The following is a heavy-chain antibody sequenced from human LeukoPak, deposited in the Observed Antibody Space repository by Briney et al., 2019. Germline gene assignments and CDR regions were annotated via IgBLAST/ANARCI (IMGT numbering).Heavy chain of an antibody. CDR2: INHSGST. CDR3: ARVKRYWLRYLLRDVGYFDY. Sequence: SETLSLTCAVYGGSFSGYYWSWIRQPPGKGLEWIGEINHSGSTNYNPPLKSRVTISVDTSKNQFSLKLSSVTAADTAVYYCARVKRYWLRYLLRDVGYFDYWGQGTLVTVSS. CDR1: GGSFSGYY. V-gene: IGHV4-34*01. D-gene: IGHD3-9*01. J-gene: IGHJ4*02.